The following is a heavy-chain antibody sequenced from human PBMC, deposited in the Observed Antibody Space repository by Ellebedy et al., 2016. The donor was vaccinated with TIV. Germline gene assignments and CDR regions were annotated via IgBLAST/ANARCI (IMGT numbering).Heavy chain of an antibody. V-gene: IGHV3-48*02. D-gene: IGHD4-17*01. CDR3: ARGPLYGDYPNWFDP. Sequence: GGSLRLSXAASGFTFSSYSMNWVRQAPGKGLEWVSYISSSSSTIYYADSVKGRFTISRDNAKNSLYLQMNSLRDEDTAVYYRARGPLYGDYPNWFDPWGQGTLVTVSS. CDR1: GFTFSSYS. J-gene: IGHJ5*02. CDR2: ISSSSSTI.